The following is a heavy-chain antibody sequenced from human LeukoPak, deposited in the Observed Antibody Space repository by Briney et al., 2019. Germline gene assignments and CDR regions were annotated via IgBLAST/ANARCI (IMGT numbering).Heavy chain of an antibody. Sequence: SETLPLTCTVSGGSIIGSTSYWGWLRQPPGKGLDWIGIINYSESTYYNPSLRSRVTISVDTSKNQFSLKLNSVTASDTAVYYCARGYDYWGQGTLVTVSS. CDR1: GGSIIGSTSY. CDR3: ARGYDY. CDR2: INYSEST. D-gene: IGHD3-22*01. V-gene: IGHV4-39*01. J-gene: IGHJ4*02.